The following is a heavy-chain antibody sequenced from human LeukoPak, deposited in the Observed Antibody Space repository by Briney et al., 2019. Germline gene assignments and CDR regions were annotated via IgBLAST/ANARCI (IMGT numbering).Heavy chain of an antibody. CDR3: ARPDYGGNRGSFDI. D-gene: IGHD4-23*01. V-gene: IGHV1-18*01. J-gene: IGHJ3*02. Sequence: ASVTVSYKDSGYTFTNYGIIWVRQAPGKGREWMGWINGYKGNKNYKQKLQGRVTMTTDTSTGTAYMELRSLRSDDTAVYYCARPDYGGNRGSFDIWGQGTMVTVSS. CDR2: INGYKGNK. CDR1: GYTFTNYG.